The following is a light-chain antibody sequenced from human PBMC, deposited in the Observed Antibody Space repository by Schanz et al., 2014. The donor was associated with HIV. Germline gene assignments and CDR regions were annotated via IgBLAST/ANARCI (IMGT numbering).Light chain of an antibody. CDR1: QSIRSD. J-gene: IGKJ5*01. CDR3: QQSYSSPSIT. Sequence: DIQMTQSPSSLSASVGDRVTITCRASQSIRSDLNWYQQKPGKAPKLLIYAASSLQSGVPSRFSGSGTGTDFTLIISSLQVEDFATYYCQQSYSSPSITFGQGTRLEIK. CDR2: AAS. V-gene: IGKV1-39*01.